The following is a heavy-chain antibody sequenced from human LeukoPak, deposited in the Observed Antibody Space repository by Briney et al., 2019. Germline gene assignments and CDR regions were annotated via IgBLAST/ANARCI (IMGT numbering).Heavy chain of an antibody. J-gene: IGHJ4*02. CDR1: GYTFTQNA. CDR2: INTKNGSR. V-gene: IGHV7-4-1*02. Sequence: ASVTVSCKAYGYTFTQNAMNWVRQAPGQGLEWMGWINTKNGSRTYAQGFTGRFAFSLDTSVNTAYLEINSLKAEDTAVYYCARGGGTAVAGADSWGQGTLVSVSS. D-gene: IGHD6-19*01. CDR3: ARGGGTAVAGADS.